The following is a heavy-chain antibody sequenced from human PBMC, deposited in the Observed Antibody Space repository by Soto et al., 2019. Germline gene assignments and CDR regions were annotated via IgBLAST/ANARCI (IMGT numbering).Heavy chain of an antibody. Sequence: TLSLTCTVSGDSISTFYWSWIRQPPGKGLEWIGYIHYSGSTNYNPSLKSQVIISVDTSKNQFSLKLSSVTAADTAVYFCARVRSNLFDYWGQGTLVNV. CDR1: GDSISTFY. D-gene: IGHD3-3*01. V-gene: IGHV4-59*01. J-gene: IGHJ4*02. CDR3: ARVRSNLFDY. CDR2: IHYSGST.